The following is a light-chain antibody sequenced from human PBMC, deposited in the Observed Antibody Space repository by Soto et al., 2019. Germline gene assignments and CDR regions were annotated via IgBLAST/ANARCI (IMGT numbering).Light chain of an antibody. Sequence: ETVMTQSPATLSVSPGEWATLSCRASQSVRNNYLAWYQQKPGQAPRLLIYDASSRATGIPDRFSGGGSGTDFTLTISRLEPEDFAVYYCQQFSSYPLTFGGGTKVDIK. CDR1: QSVRNNY. CDR2: DAS. J-gene: IGKJ4*01. CDR3: QQFSSYPLT. V-gene: IGKV3-20*01.